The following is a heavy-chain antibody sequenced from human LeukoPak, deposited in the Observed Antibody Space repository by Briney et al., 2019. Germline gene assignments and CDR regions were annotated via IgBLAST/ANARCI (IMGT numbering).Heavy chain of an antibody. CDR3: ASLTGISDY. D-gene: IGHD1-20*01. V-gene: IGHV4-38-2*02. CDR1: GYSISSGYY. Sequence: PSETLSLTCTVSGYSISSGYYWDWIRPPPGKGLEWIGSIYHSGSTYYNPSLKSRVTISVDTSKNQFSLKLSSVAAADTAVYYCASLTGISDYWGQGTLVTVSS. CDR2: IYHSGST. J-gene: IGHJ4*02.